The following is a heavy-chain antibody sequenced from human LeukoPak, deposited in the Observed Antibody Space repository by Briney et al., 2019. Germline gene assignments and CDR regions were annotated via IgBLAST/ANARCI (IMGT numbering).Heavy chain of an antibody. CDR2: IYYSGTT. Sequence: SSETLSLTFTVSGGSISSYYWSWIRQPPGRGLEWIGYIYYSGTTNYNPSLKSRVTISVDTSKNQFSLKLSSVTAADTAVYYCARYVGEKTAFDIWGQGTMVTVSS. V-gene: IGHV4-59*01. CDR3: ARYVGEKTAFDI. CDR1: GGSISSYY. D-gene: IGHD3-10*01. J-gene: IGHJ3*02.